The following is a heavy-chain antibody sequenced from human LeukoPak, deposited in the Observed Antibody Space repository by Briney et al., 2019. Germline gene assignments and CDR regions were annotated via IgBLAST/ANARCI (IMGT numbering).Heavy chain of an antibody. CDR2: IYPGDSDT. V-gene: IGHV5-51*01. Sequence: GESLKISCKGSGYSFPTYWIGWVRQMPGKGLEWMGIIYPGDSDTRYSPSFQGQVTISADKSISTAYLQWSSLKASDTAMYYCARKGYYYDSSGYYHSAFDIWGQGTMVTVSS. CDR3: ARKGYYYDSSGYYHSAFDI. CDR1: GYSFPTYW. D-gene: IGHD3-22*01. J-gene: IGHJ3*02.